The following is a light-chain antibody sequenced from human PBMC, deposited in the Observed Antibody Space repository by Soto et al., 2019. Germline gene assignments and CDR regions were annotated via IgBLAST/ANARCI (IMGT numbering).Light chain of an antibody. V-gene: IGKV3-11*01. CDR3: QQRSNWLT. CDR2: DAS. J-gene: IGKJ4*01. CDR1: QSVDKY. Sequence: EIVMTQSPATLSLSPGERANISCRASQSVDKYLVWYQQKPGQAPRLLIYDASNGATGIPDRFSGSGSGTDFTLTISSLEPEDFAVYCCQQRSNWLTFGGGTKVDI.